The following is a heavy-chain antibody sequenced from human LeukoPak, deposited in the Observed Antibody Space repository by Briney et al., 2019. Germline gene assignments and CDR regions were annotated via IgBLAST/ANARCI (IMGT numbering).Heavy chain of an antibody. CDR2: TYPGGTT. CDR1: GFAFSSTY. Sequence: GGSLRLSCATPGFAFSSTYMTWVRQAPGKGLEWVSVTYPGGTTYYADSVRGRFTVSTHNSQSTLYLQMNSLRAEDTAIYYCATVLRISHTFGTWGQGTMVTVSS. D-gene: IGHD2-8*02. CDR3: ATVLRISHTFGT. J-gene: IGHJ3*01. V-gene: IGHV3-53*04.